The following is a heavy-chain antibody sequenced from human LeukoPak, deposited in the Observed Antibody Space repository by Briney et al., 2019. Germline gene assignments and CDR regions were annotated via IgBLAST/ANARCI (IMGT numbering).Heavy chain of an antibody. J-gene: IGHJ3*02. CDR1: GFTFSRYA. CDR3: PQERFYDSSDT. CDR2: ISGSGGST. V-gene: IGHV3-23*01. Sequence: AGSLRLSCAASGFTFSRYAMSWVRQAPGKGLEWVSAISGSGGSTYYADSVKGRFTISRDNSKNTLYLQMNSLRAEDTAVYYCPQERFYDSSDTWGHGTMVTVSS. D-gene: IGHD3-22*01.